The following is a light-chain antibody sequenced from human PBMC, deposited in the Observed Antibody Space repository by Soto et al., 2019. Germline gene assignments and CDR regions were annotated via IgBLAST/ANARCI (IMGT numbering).Light chain of an antibody. CDR1: QSVSSSY. J-gene: IGKJ1*01. V-gene: IGKV3-20*01. CDR2: GAS. Sequence: PGERATLSCRASQSVSSSYLAWYQQKPGQAPRLLIYGASSRATGIPDRFSGSGSETDFALTISRLEPEDFAVYYCQQYGSSSWTFGQGTKVEIK. CDR3: QQYGSSSWT.